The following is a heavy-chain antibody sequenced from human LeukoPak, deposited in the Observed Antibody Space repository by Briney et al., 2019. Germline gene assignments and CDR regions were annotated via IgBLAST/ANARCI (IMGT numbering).Heavy chain of an antibody. CDR3: ASQDYGDHYFDY. Sequence: NTSETLSLTCAVSGGSISSNKWWSWLRQAPGKGLEWLGEVVHSGSTYYNPSLKSRVTISVDTSKNQFSLKLSSVTAADTAVYYCASQDYGDHYFDYWGQGTLVTVSS. V-gene: IGHV4-4*02. CDR1: GGSISSNKW. D-gene: IGHD4-17*01. CDR2: VVHSGST. J-gene: IGHJ4*02.